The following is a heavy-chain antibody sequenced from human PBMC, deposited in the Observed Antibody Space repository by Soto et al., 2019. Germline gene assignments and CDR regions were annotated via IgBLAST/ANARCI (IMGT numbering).Heavy chain of an antibody. CDR2: INHSGST. D-gene: IGHD3-22*01. J-gene: IGHJ4*02. V-gene: IGHV4-34*01. CDR3: VRSKSEKTYDSSGYVDY. CDR1: GGSFSGYY. Sequence: SETLSLTCAVYGGSFSGYYWSWIRQPPGKGLEWIGEINHSGSTNYNPSLKSRVTISVDTSKNQFSLKLSSVTAADTAVYYCVRSKSEKTYDSSGYVDYWGQGTLVTVSS.